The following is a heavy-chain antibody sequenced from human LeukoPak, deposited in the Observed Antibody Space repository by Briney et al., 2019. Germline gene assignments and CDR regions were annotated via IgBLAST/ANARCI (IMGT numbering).Heavy chain of an antibody. V-gene: IGHV3-48*01. CDR1: GFTFSSYS. CDR3: ARGPRIIVVVPAAPPNWFDP. CDR2: ISSSSSTI. J-gene: IGHJ5*02. Sequence: GGSLRLSCAASGFTFSSYSMNWVRQAPGKGLEWVSYISSSSSTIYYVDSVKGRFTISRDNAKSSLYLQMNSLRAEDTAVYYCARGPRIIVVVPAAPPNWFDPWGQGTLVTVSS. D-gene: IGHD2-2*01.